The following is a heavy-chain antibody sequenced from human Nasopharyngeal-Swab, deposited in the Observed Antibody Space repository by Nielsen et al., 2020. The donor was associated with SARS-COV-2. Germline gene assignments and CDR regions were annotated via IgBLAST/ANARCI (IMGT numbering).Heavy chain of an antibody. D-gene: IGHD2-15*01. CDR3: ARDRGYCSGGSCYLDDS. CDR2: INPSVSSA. V-gene: IGHV1-46*01. Sequence: ASVQVSCKAYGYTFTSYYIHWVRQAPGQGLEWMGIINPSVSSATYAQRFEGRVTMTRDTSTSTVYMELSSLRSEDTAVYYCARDRGYCSGGSCYLDDSWGQGTLVTVSS. CDR1: GYTFTSYY. J-gene: IGHJ4*02.